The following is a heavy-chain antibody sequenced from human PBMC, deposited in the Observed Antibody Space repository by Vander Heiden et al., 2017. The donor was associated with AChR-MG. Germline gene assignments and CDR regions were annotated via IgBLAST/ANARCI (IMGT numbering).Heavy chain of an antibody. CDR3: ARQFRENVLTGYYRFDP. J-gene: IGHJ5*02. CDR1: GFTFSNYN. D-gene: IGHD3-9*01. Sequence: EVQLVEYGGGLVQHGGSVRLSCAAAGFTFSNYNMNWVGQAPGKGLEWVSYISSGSRTIYYADSVKGRFTSSRDNAKNSLYLQMNSLRAEDTAVYYCARQFRENVLTGYYRFDPWGQGTLVTVSS. CDR2: ISSGSRTI. V-gene: IGHV3-48*01.